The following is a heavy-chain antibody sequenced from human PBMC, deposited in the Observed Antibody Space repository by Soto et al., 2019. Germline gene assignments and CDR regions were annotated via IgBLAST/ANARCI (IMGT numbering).Heavy chain of an antibody. J-gene: IGHJ4*02. V-gene: IGHV4-59*01. Sequence: SETLSLTCTVPVASISSSYLSWLRQPPGKGLEWIGHIYYSGSTNYNPSLKIRVTISVDTSKNQFSFKLTSVTSAVTALFFCWRAYGGYADYWGQGALFTVS. D-gene: IGHD5-12*01. CDR1: VASISSSY. CDR2: IYYSGST. CDR3: WRAYGGYADY.